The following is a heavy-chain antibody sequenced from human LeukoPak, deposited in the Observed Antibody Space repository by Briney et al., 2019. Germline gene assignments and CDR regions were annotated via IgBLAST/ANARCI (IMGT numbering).Heavy chain of an antibody. D-gene: IGHD6-19*01. CDR2: IYTSGGT. CDR1: GGSIGNYY. V-gene: IGHV4-4*07. Sequence: PSETLSLTCTVSGGSIGNYYWTWIRQPAGKGLEWIGRIYTSGGTNYNPSLKSRVTMSVDTSTNQFSLKLSSVTAADTAMYYCARAAEYSSGWYLFDFWGQGILVTVSA. CDR3: ARAAEYSSGWYLFDF. J-gene: IGHJ4*02.